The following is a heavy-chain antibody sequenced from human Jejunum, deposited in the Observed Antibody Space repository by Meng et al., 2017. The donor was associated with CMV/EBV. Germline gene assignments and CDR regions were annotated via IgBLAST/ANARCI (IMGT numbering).Heavy chain of an antibody. D-gene: IGHD1-20*01. CDR2: IRGDAST. Sequence: ASGLSVSDNYMTWVRQAPGKGLEWVSFIRGDASTSYTDSVQGRFTISRDNSKNTVYLQMNSLRAEDTAVYYCARACRQLNNCYLDSWGQGIQVTVSS. CDR1: GLSVSDNY. CDR3: ARACRQLNNCYLDS. V-gene: IGHV3-53*01. J-gene: IGHJ4*02.